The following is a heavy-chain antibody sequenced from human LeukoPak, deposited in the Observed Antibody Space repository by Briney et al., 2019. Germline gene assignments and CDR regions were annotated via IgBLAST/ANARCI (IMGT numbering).Heavy chain of an antibody. CDR3: ARGIKQQLPRD. J-gene: IGHJ4*02. D-gene: IGHD6-13*01. CDR2: IFYSGST. V-gene: IGHV4-59*11. CDR1: GGSISSHH. Sequence: PSETLSLTCTVSGGSISSHHWSWLRQPPGKGLEWIGYIFYSGSTNYNPSLKSRVTISVDTSKNQFSLKLSSVTAADTAVYYCARGIKQQLPRDWGQGTLVTVSS.